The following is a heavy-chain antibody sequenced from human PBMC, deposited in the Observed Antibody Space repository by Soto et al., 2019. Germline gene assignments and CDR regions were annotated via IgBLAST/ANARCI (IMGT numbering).Heavy chain of an antibody. V-gene: IGHV1-18*01. D-gene: IGHD6-19*01. Sequence: ASVKVSCKASGYTFTRYGISWVRQAPGQGLEWMGWVSTYDDNTRYAQKLQGRVTMTTDTSTSTAYMELGSLSSDDTAVYYCTTLSFKAVAGTVDFDYWGQGTLVTVSS. J-gene: IGHJ4*02. CDR3: TTLSFKAVAGTVDFDY. CDR2: VSTYDDNT. CDR1: GYTFTRYG.